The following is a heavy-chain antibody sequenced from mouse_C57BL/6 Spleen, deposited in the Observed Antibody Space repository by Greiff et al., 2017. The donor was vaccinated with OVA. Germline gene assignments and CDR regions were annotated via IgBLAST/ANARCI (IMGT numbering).Heavy chain of an antibody. V-gene: IGHV14-4*01. Sequence: VQLQQSGAELVRPGASVKLSCTASGFNIKDDYMHWVKQRPEQGLEWIGWIDPENGDTEYASKFQGKATITADTSSNTAYLQRSSLTSEDTAVYYCTTSGYYGSSHWYFDVWGTGTTVTVSS. J-gene: IGHJ1*03. CDR1: GFNIKDDY. CDR2: IDPENGDT. CDR3: TTSGYYGSSHWYFDV. D-gene: IGHD1-1*01.